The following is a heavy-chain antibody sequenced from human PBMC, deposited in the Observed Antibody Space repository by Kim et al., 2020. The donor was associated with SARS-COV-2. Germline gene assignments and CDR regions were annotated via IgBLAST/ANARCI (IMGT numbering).Heavy chain of an antibody. V-gene: IGHV4-59*01. CDR3: ASPVSGSPYFYFDL. J-gene: IGHJ2*01. Sequence: SNSSLKRRVTISIDTSKNQFSLKLSSVTAADTAVYYCASPVSGSPYFYFDLWGRGTLVSVSS. D-gene: IGHD1-26*01.